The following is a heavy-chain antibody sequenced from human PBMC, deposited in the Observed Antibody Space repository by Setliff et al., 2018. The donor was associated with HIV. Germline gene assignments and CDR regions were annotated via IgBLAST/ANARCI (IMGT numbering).Heavy chain of an antibody. D-gene: IGHD7-27*01. V-gene: IGHV3-48*01. Sequence: PGGSLRLSCAASGFTFTTYFMNWVRQAPGKGLEWVSHIYPDSNNIDYTDSVKGRFTISRDNAKNSLYLQMNSLRAEDAAVYYCAADLHWAFDYWGQGSLVTVSS. CDR1: GFTFTTYF. J-gene: IGHJ4*02. CDR2: IYPDSNNI. CDR3: AADLHWAFDY.